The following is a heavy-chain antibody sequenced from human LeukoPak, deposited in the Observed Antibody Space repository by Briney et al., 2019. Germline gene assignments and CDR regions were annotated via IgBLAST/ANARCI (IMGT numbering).Heavy chain of an antibody. D-gene: IGHD3-22*01. V-gene: IGHV4-59*01. CDR1: GDSISSSY. CDR2: IYYTGTT. CDR3: ARGFYDSSGYSNCFDP. Sequence: SETLSLTCTVSGDSISSSYCSWIRQPPGKTLEWIGYIYYTGTTSYNPSLKSRVTMSIDTSKNQFSLNLNSVTAADTAVYYCARGFYDSSGYSNCFDPWGQGTLVTVSS. J-gene: IGHJ5*02.